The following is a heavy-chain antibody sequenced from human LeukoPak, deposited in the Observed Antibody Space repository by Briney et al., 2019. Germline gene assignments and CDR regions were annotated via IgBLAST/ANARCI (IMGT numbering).Heavy chain of an antibody. CDR2: IYHSGGT. V-gene: IGHV4-38-2*02. CDR1: GYSISSGYY. CDR3: ARLDPWYFDL. D-gene: IGHD3/OR15-3a*01. Sequence: SETLSLTCTVSGYSISSGYYWGWIRQPPGKGPEWIGSIYHSGGTYYNPSLKSRVTISVDTSKNQFSLKLNSVTAADTAVYYCARLDPWYFDLWGRGTLVTVSS. J-gene: IGHJ2*01.